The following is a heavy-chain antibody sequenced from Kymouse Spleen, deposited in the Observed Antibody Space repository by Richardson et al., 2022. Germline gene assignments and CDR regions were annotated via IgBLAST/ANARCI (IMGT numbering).Heavy chain of an antibody. CDR1: GYTFTSYD. CDR2: MNPNSGNT. Sequence: QVQLVQSGAEVKKPGASVKVSCKASGYTFTSYDINWVRQATGQGLEWMGWMNPNSGNTGYAQKFQGRVTMTRNTSISTAYMELSSLRSEDTAVYYCARDGSSWYGYYYYGMDVWGQGTTVTVSS. D-gene: IGHD6-13*01. CDR3: ARDGSSWYGYYYYGMDV. J-gene: IGHJ6*02. V-gene: IGHV1-8*01.